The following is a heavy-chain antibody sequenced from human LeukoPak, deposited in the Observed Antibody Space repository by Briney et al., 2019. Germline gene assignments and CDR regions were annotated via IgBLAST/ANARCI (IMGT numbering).Heavy chain of an antibody. CDR2: IWYDGSNK. D-gene: IGHD3-22*01. Sequence: GGSLRLSCAASGFTFSSYGMHWVRQTPGKGLEWVTVIWYDGSNKYYADSVKGRFTISRDNSKNTLYLQMNSLRAEDTAVYYCARDRTPLDYYDSSGYYYDRPYYFDYWGQGTLVTVSS. CDR1: GFTFSSYG. V-gene: IGHV3-33*01. CDR3: ARDRTPLDYYDSSGYYYDRPYYFDY. J-gene: IGHJ4*02.